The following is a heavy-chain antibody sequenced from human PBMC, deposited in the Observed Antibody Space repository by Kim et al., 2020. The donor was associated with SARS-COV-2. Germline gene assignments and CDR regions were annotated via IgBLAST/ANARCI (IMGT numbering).Heavy chain of an antibody. CDR1: RFTFSIYS. CDR2: IGSSSSYI. D-gene: IGHD3-16*01. CDR3: ARDGNLGGPEYYFDY. J-gene: IGHJ4*02. Sequence: GGSLRLSCAASRFTFSIYSMNWVRQAPGKGLEWVSSIGSSSSYIYYADSVKGRFTISRDNAKNSLYLQMNSLRAEDTAVYYCARDGNLGGPEYYFDYWGQGTLVTVSS. V-gene: IGHV3-21*01.